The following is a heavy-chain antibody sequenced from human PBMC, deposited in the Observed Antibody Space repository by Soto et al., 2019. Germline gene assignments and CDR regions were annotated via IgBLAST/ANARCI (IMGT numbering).Heavy chain of an antibody. CDR1: GGSISSYY. Sequence: PSETLSLTCTVSGGSISSYYWSWIRQPPGKGLEWIGYIYYSGSTNYNPSLKSRVTISVDTSKNQFSLKLSSVTAADTAVYYCAREIKQTGTRSNWFDPWGQGTLVNVSS. V-gene: IGHV4-59*01. J-gene: IGHJ5*02. D-gene: IGHD1-7*01. CDR3: AREIKQTGTRSNWFDP. CDR2: IYYSGST.